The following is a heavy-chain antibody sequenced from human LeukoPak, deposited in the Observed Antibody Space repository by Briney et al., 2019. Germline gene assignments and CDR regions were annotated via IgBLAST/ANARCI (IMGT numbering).Heavy chain of an antibody. Sequence: PSETLSLTCTASGVSISTYYWSWIRQPPGKGLEWIGYIYYIGNTNYNPSLKSRVTISVDTSKIQFSLKLISVTAADTAVYYCARLYYDILTGYFYLDSWGQGTLVTVSS. CDR2: IYYIGNT. D-gene: IGHD3-9*01. CDR1: GVSISTYY. J-gene: IGHJ5*01. CDR3: ARLYYDILTGYFYLDS. V-gene: IGHV4-59*08.